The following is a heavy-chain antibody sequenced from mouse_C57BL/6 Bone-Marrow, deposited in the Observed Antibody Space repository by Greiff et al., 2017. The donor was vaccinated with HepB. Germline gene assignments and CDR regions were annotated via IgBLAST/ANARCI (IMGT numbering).Heavy chain of an antibody. CDR2: IYPGDGDT. V-gene: IGHV1-82*01. Sequence: QVQLKQSGPELVKPGASVKISCKASGYAFSSSWMNWVKQRPGKGLEWIGRIYPGDGDTNYNGKFKGKATLTADKSSSTAYMQLSSLTSEDSAVYFCARDSSGPYYYAMDYWGQGTSVTVSS. J-gene: IGHJ4*01. CDR3: ARDSSGPYYYAMDY. CDR1: GYAFSSSW. D-gene: IGHD3-2*02.